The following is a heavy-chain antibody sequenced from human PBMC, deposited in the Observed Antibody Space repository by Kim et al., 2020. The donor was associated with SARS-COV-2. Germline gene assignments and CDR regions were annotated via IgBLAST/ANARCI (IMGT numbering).Heavy chain of an antibody. CDR1: GFTFSSHA. J-gene: IGHJ6*03. V-gene: IGHV3-23*01. Sequence: GGSLRLSCAASGFTFSSHALTWVRQAPGKGLEWVSGISVRGDSRNYADSVNGRLTISRDNFKNTRIPQMDILRVEDAAIYYCSKVTSRVTTYYYHYMDV. CDR3: SKVTSRVTTYYYHYMDV. CDR2: ISVRGDSR. D-gene: IGHD2-21*02.